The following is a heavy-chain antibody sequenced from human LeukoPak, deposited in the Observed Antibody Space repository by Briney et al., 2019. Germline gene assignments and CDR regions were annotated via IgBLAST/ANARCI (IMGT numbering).Heavy chain of an antibody. CDR2: IYHSGST. CDR3: ARGSGSTASNDAFDI. CDR1: GGPISSATYY. D-gene: IGHD3-10*01. Sequence: SQTLSLPCTLSGGPISSATYYGSWVCRPPGEGLEWFWEIYHSGSTNYNPSLKSRVTISVDKSKNQFSLKLSSVTAADTAVYYCARGSGSTASNDAFDIWGQGTMVTVSS. V-gene: IGHV4-30-2*01. J-gene: IGHJ3*02.